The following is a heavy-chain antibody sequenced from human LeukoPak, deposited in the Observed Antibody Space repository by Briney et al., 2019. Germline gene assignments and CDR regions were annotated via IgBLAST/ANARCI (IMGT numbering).Heavy chain of an antibody. CDR1: GFTFSSYE. J-gene: IGHJ4*02. V-gene: IGHV3-21*01. Sequence: GGSLRLSCAASGFTFSSYEMNWVRQAPGKGLEWVSSISSSSSYIYYADSVKGRFTISRDNAKNSLYLQMNSLRAEDTAVYYCARALGSSSWYDDYWGQGTLVTVSS. CDR3: ARALGSSSWYDDY. CDR2: ISSSSSYI. D-gene: IGHD6-13*01.